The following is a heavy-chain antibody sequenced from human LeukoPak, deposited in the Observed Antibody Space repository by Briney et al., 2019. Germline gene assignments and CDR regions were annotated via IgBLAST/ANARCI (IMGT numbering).Heavy chain of an antibody. CDR3: TRGNNMIAPVYGMDV. CDR2: IRSKANSYAT. CDR1: GFTFSGSA. V-gene: IGHV3-73*01. D-gene: IGHD3-22*01. J-gene: IGHJ6*02. Sequence: GGSLRLSCAASGFTFSGSAMHWVRQASGKGLEWVGRIRSKANSYATAYAASVKGRFTISRDDSKNTAYLQMNSLKTEDTAVYYCTRGNNMIAPVYGMDVWGQGTTVTVSS.